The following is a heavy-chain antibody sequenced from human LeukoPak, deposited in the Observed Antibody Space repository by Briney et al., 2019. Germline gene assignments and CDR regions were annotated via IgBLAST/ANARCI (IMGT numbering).Heavy chain of an antibody. J-gene: IGHJ5*02. CDR3: ARGGRGSGRDWFDP. D-gene: IGHD3-10*01. Sequence: SETLSLTCTVSGGSISSSSYYWGWIRQPPGKGLEWIGSIYHSGSTYYNPSLKSRVTISVDTSKNQFSLKLSSVTAADTAVYYCARGGRGSGRDWFDPWGQGTLVTVSS. V-gene: IGHV4-39*07. CDR1: GGSISSSSYY. CDR2: IYHSGST.